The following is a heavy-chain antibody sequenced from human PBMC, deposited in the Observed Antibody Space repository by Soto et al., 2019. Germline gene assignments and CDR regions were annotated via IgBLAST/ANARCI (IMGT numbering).Heavy chain of an antibody. CDR2: IYPGDSDT. Sequence: ESLTISCTCSGDSFTRYWIGWVRQMPGKGLEWMGIIYPGDSDTRYSPSFQGQVTTSADKSISTAYLQWSSLKASDTAMYYCARHVFSSGWYDYWGQGTLVPVSS. J-gene: IGHJ4*02. CDR1: GDSFTRYW. V-gene: IGHV5-51*01. D-gene: IGHD6-19*01. CDR3: ARHVFSSGWYDY.